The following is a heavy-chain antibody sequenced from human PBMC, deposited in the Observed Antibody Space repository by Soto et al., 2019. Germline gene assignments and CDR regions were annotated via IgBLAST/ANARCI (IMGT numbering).Heavy chain of an antibody. V-gene: IGHV2-5*02. CDR1: GFSLSTRGVG. CDR3: AHRLKNYYDSSGSWGNDALDV. J-gene: IGHJ3*01. CDR2: IYWDYDR. D-gene: IGHD3-22*01. Sequence: SGPTLVNPTQTLTVTCTFSGFSLSTRGVGVGWIRQPPGKALEWLALIYWDYDRRYSPSLKSRLTVTMDTSKNQVVLTMTNVEPVDTATYYFAHRLKNYYDSSGSWGNDALDVWGPGTMVTVSS.